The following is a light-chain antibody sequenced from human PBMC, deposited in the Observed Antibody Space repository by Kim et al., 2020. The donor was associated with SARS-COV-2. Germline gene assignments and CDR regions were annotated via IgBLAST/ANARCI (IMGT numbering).Light chain of an antibody. J-gene: IGKJ1*01. CDR3: LQLYNYPWT. V-gene: IGKV1-9*01. CDR1: QGVGNF. CDR2: GAS. Sequence: VGDRVTIPCRACQGVGNFLAWYQQKPGKAPNLLIYGASSLRSGVPSRFSGSSSGTEFTLTIISLQPEDFATYYCLQLYNYPWTFGQGTKVDIK.